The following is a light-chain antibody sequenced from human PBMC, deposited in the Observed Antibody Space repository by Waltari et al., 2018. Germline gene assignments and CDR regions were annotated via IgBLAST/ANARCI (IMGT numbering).Light chain of an antibody. CDR3: QTGGHGTWV. J-gene: IGLJ3*02. V-gene: IGLV4-69*01. CDR1: RGHSTNI. CDR2: VTSVGRH. Sequence: QLVLTQSPSASASLGASVKLTCTLSRGHSTNIIAWLQQQPEKGPRSLKNVTSVGRHNKGVGIPDRFAGASCGAERYRTISSLQSEDEADYYCQTGGHGTWVFGGGTRLPVL.